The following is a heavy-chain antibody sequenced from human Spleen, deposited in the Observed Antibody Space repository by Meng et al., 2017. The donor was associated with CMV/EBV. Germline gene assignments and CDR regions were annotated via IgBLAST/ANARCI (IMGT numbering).Heavy chain of an antibody. Sequence: ASVKVSCKASGYTFTSYGISWVRQAPGQGLEWMGWISAYNGNTNYAQKLQGRVTMTTDTSTSTAYMERRSLRSDDTAVYYCARSWAFYDFWSGYMDVWGQGTTVTVSS. CDR2: ISAYNGNT. CDR1: GYTFTSYG. CDR3: ARSWAFYDFWSGYMDV. D-gene: IGHD3-3*01. V-gene: IGHV1-18*01. J-gene: IGHJ6*02.